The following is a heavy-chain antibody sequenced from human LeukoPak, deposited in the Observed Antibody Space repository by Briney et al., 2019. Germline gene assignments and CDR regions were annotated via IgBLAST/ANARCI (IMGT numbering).Heavy chain of an antibody. CDR2: IYHRGST. CDR1: VGSISSSNW. CDR3: ANLRGATGSSYFDY. Sequence: PSETLSLTCAVSVGSISSSNWWSWVRQPPGKGLEWIGEIYHRGSTNYNPSLKSRVIISVDKSKNQFSLNLSSVTAADTAIYYCANLRGATGSSYFDYWGQGTLVTVSS. V-gene: IGHV4-4*02. D-gene: IGHD2-15*01. J-gene: IGHJ4*02.